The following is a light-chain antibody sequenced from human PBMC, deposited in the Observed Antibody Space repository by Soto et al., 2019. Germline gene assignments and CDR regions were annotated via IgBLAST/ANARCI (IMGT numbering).Light chain of an antibody. J-gene: IGKJ1*01. V-gene: IGKV1-5*01. CDR1: QSISSW. CDR3: HQYNNWPRT. CDR2: AAS. Sequence: DIQMTQSPSTLSASVGDRVTITCRASQSISSWLAWYQQKPGKAPKLLIYAASSLQSGVPSRFSGSGSGTEFTLTISSLQSEDFAVYYCHQYNNWPRTFGQGTKVDI.